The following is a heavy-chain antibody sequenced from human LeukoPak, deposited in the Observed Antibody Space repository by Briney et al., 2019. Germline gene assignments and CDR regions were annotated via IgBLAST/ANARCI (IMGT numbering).Heavy chain of an antibody. J-gene: IGHJ4*02. V-gene: IGHV3-30*18. CDR2: ISYDGSNK. D-gene: IGHD6-6*01. CDR1: GFTFSTYG. Sequence: GGSLRLSCAASGFTFSTYGMHWVSQAPAKGLEWVAVISYDGSNKYYADTVKGRFTISRDNSKNTLYLQMNSLRAEDTAVYYCAKGGHSRSLILDYWGQGTLVSVSS. CDR3: AKGGHSRSLILDY.